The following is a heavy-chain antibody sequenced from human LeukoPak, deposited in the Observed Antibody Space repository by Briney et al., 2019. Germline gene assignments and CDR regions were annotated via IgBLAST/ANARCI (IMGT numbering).Heavy chain of an antibody. Sequence: PSETLSLTCTVSGGSISSYYWSWIRQPPGRGLEWIGYIYYSGSTNYNPSLKSRVTISVDTSMNQFSLKLSSVTAADTAVYYCARAKEYCSSTSCYAFAFDIWGQGTMVTVSS. CDR3: ARAKEYCSSTSCYAFAFDI. D-gene: IGHD2-2*01. CDR2: IYYSGST. CDR1: GGSISSYY. J-gene: IGHJ3*02. V-gene: IGHV4-59*01.